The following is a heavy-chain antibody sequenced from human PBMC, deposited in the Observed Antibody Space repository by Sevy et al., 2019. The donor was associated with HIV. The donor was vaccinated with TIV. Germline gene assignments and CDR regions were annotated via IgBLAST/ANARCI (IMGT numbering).Heavy chain of an antibody. D-gene: IGHD3-10*01. CDR3: ARQGDLDYFDY. Sequence: GESLKIPCKGSGYNFTPYWIGWVRQMPGKGLEWMGIIHPADSDTGYSPSFQGQVTISADTSINTVYLQWSSLKASDTAIYYCARQGDLDYFDYWGQGTLVTVSS. CDR1: GYNFTPYW. CDR2: IHPADSDT. V-gene: IGHV5-51*01. J-gene: IGHJ4*02.